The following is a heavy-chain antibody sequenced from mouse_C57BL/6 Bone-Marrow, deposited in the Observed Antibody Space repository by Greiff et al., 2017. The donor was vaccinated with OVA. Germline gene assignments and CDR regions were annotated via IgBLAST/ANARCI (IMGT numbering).Heavy chain of an antibody. V-gene: IGHV1-81*01. J-gene: IGHJ3*01. D-gene: IGHD3-2*02. CDR3: VTAQARFAY. CDR2: IYPRSGNT. Sequence: VQLVESGAELARPGASVKLSCKASGYTFTSYGISWVKQRTGQGLEWIGEIYPRSGNTYYNEKFKGKATLTADKSSSTAYMELRSLTSEDSAVYFCVTAQARFAYWGQGTLVTVSA. CDR1: GYTFTSYG.